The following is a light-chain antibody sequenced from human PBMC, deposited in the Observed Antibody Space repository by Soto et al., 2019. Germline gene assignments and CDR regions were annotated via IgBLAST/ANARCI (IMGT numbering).Light chain of an antibody. Sequence: DIQMTQSPSSLSASVGDRVTITCRASQTINSYLNWYQHKPGKAPKVLIYAASSLQSGVPSRFSGTGSGTDFTLTISSLQPEDFATYYCQQSYSIPYTFGQGTKLEIK. CDR1: QTINSY. V-gene: IGKV1-39*01. J-gene: IGKJ2*01. CDR3: QQSYSIPYT. CDR2: AAS.